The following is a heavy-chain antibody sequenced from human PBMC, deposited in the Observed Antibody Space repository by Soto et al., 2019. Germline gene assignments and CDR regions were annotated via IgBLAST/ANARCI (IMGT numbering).Heavy chain of an antibody. CDR2: IIPIFGTA. D-gene: IGHD4-17*01. CDR3: AREPPLRKYYFEY. J-gene: IGHJ4*02. CDR1: GGTFSSYA. Sequence: SVKISCKASGGTFSSYAISWVRQAPGQGLEWMGGIIPIFGTANYAQKFQGRVTITADESTRTAYMELSSQRSEDMAVYYCAREPPLRKYYFEYWGQGTLVTVSS. V-gene: IGHV1-69*01.